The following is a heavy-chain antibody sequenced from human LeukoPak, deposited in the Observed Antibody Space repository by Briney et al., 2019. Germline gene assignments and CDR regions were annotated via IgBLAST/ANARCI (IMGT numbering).Heavy chain of an antibody. CDR3: AKVRDNWGFDY. J-gene: IGHJ4*02. D-gene: IGHD7-27*01. Sequence: GGSLRLSCAASGFTFSSYAMSWVRQAPGKGLEWVSAISGTGGSTYYADSVKGRFAISRDNSKNTLYLQMNSLRAEDTAVYYCAKVRDNWGFDYWGQGTLVTVSS. CDR2: ISGTGGST. CDR1: GFTFSSYA. V-gene: IGHV3-23*01.